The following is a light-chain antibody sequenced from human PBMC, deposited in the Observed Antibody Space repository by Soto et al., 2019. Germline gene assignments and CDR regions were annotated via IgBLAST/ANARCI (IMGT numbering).Light chain of an antibody. CDR3: ATWDDSLSGYI. Sequence: SVLTQPPSASGPPGQRVTISCSGSTSNIGSNYVYWYQQLPGTAPKLLIYRNNQRPSGVPDRFSGAKSGTSASLAISGLRTEDEADYSCATWDDSLSGYIFGTGTKLTVL. CDR2: RNN. CDR1: TSNIGSNY. J-gene: IGLJ1*01. V-gene: IGLV1-47*01.